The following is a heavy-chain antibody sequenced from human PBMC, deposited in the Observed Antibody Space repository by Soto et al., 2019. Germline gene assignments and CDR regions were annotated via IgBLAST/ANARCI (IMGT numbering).Heavy chain of an antibody. Sequence: ASVKVSCKASGYTFTSYYMHWVRQAPGQGLEWMGIINPSGGSTSYAQKFQGRVTMTRDTSTSTVYMELSSLRSEDTAVYYCATHCSSTSGYAHPVYYYYMHVWAKGTTVTVSS. D-gene: IGHD2-2*01. V-gene: IGHV1-46*01. CDR2: INPSGGST. CDR3: ATHCSSTSGYAHPVYYYYMHV. J-gene: IGHJ6*03. CDR1: GYTFTSYY.